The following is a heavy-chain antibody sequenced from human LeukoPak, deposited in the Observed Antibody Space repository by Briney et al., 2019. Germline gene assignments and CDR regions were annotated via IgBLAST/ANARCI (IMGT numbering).Heavy chain of an antibody. CDR1: GGSISSGTYY. Sequence: SETLPLTCTVSGGSISSGTYYWGWIRQPPGKGLEWIANIDYSRNTYYNPSLKSRVTISVDTSRNEFSLKLSSVTVADTAVYYCTRRKGGTSSMDDWGQGTLVTVSS. CDR2: IDYSRNT. D-gene: IGHD6-6*01. CDR3: TRRKGGTSSMDD. J-gene: IGHJ4*02. V-gene: IGHV4-39*01.